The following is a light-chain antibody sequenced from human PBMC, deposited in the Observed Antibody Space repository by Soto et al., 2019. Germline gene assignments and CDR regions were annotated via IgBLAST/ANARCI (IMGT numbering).Light chain of an antibody. J-gene: IGKJ3*01. V-gene: IGKV1-39*01. Sequence: DIQMTQSPSSLSASVGDRVTITCRASQRISSYLNWYQHKPGKAPKLLIYAASSLQSGVPSRFSGSGSGTDFTLTISSLQPEDFATYYCQQSYDTPFTFGPGTKVDIK. CDR3: QQSYDTPFT. CDR1: QRISSY. CDR2: AAS.